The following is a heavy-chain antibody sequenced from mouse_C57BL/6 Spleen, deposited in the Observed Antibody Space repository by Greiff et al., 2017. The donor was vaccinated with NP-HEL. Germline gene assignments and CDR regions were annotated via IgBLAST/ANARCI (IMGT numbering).Heavy chain of an antibody. CDR3: ARGYPSGNSAWFAY. V-gene: IGHV1-55*01. CDR1: GYTFTSYW. J-gene: IGHJ3*01. Sequence: QVQLQQPGAELVKPGASVKMSCKASGYTFTSYWITWVKQRPGQGLEWIGDIYPGSGSTNYNEKFKSKATLTVDTSSSTAYMQLSSLTSEDSAVYYCARGYPSGNSAWFAYWGQGTLVTVSA. D-gene: IGHD1-3*01. CDR2: IYPGSGST.